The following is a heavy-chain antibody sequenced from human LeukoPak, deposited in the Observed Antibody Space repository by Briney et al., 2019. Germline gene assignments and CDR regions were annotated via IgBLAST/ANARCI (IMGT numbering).Heavy chain of an antibody. V-gene: IGHV4-39*01. CDR1: GGSISSSSYY. CDR2: IYYSGST. Sequence: SETLSLTCTVSGGSISSSSYYWGWIRQPPGKGLEWIGSIYYSGSTYYNPSLKSRVTISVDTSKNQFSLKLSSVTAADTAVYYCARRTGIRWFDPWGQGTLVTVSS. D-gene: IGHD1-1*01. J-gene: IGHJ5*02. CDR3: ARRTGIRWFDP.